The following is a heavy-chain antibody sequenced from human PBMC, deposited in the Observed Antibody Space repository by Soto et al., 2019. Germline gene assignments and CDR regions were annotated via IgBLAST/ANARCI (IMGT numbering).Heavy chain of an antibody. D-gene: IGHD3-22*01. J-gene: IGHJ4*02. CDR1: GFTFTSSA. CDR2: IVVGSGNT. V-gene: IGHV1-58*01. CDR3: AADSLYYYDSSGYYYYDY. Sequence: SVNVSCKASGFTFTSSAVQWVRQARGQRLEWIGWIVVGSGNTNYAQKFQERVTITRDMSTSTAYMELSSLRSEDTAVYYCAADSLYYYDSSGYYYYDYWGQGTLVTVSS.